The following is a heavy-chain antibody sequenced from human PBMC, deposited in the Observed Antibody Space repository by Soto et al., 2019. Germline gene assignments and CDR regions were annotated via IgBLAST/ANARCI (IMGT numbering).Heavy chain of an antibody. CDR3: ARDITTLRFLEWFSYGMDV. J-gene: IGHJ6*02. Sequence: QVQLQESGPGLVKPSGTLSLTCAVSGGSISSSNWWSWVRQPPGKGLEWIGEIYHSGSTNYNPSLKSRVTISVDTSKNQFSLKLSSVTAADTAVYYCARDITTLRFLEWFSYGMDVWGQGTTVTVSS. CDR2: IYHSGST. V-gene: IGHV4-4*02. D-gene: IGHD3-3*01. CDR1: GGSISSSNW.